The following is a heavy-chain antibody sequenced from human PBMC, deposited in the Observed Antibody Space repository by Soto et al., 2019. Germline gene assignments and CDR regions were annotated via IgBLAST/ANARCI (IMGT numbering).Heavy chain of an antibody. J-gene: IGHJ4*02. CDR3: ARYCSGGSRYRPSYKFDY. Sequence: GESLKISCKGSGYSFSSYWIGWVRQMPGQGPEWMGIIYPGDSDTRYSPSFQGQVTISADKSISTAYLQWSSLKASDTAMYYCARYCSGGSRYRPSYKFDYWGQGTLVTVSS. V-gene: IGHV5-51*01. D-gene: IGHD2-15*01. CDR2: IYPGDSDT. CDR1: GYSFSSYW.